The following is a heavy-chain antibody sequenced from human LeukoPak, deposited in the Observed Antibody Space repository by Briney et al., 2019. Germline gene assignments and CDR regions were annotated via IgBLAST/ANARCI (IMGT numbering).Heavy chain of an antibody. J-gene: IGHJ6*02. CDR3: SKTTVTVYYYYGMDV. Sequence: GRSLRLSCAASGFTFSSIGMHWVRQAPGKGLEWVAIISYDGSNKYYADSVKGRFTISRDSSKNTLYLQMNSLRAEDTAVYYCSKTTVTVYYYYGMDVWGQGTTVTVSS. CDR1: GFTFSSIG. CDR2: ISYDGSNK. D-gene: IGHD4-17*01. V-gene: IGHV3-30*18.